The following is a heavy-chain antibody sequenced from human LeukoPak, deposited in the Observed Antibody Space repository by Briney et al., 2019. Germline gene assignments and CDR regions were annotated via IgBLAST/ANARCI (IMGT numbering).Heavy chain of an antibody. CDR3: ARDRLQVCDCDCYPYYYYGMDV. V-gene: IGHV1-69*01. J-gene: IGHJ6*02. CDR1: GGTFSSYA. CDR2: IIPIFGTA. D-gene: IGHD2-21*02. Sequence: GSSVKVSCKASGGTFSSYAISWVRQAPGQGLEWMGGIIPIFGTAKYAQKSQGRVTITADESTSTASMELSSLRSEDTAVYYCARDRLQVCDCDCYPYYYYGMDVWGQGTTVTVSS.